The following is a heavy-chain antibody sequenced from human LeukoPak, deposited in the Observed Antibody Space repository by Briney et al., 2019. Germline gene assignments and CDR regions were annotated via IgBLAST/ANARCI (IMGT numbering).Heavy chain of an antibody. Sequence: PGGSLRLSCVASGFTFSSYEMNWVRQASGKGLEWVGRIRSKANSYATAYAASVKGRFTISRDDSKNTAYLQMNSLKTEDTAVYYCTIRRLVVVVAATRPQGYYYMDVWGKGTTVTVSS. CDR1: GFTFSSYE. CDR3: TIRRLVVVVAATRPQGYYYMDV. V-gene: IGHV3-73*01. D-gene: IGHD2-15*01. J-gene: IGHJ6*03. CDR2: IRSKANSYAT.